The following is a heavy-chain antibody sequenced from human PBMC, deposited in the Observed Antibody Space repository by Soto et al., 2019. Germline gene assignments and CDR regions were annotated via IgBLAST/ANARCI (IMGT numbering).Heavy chain of an antibody. CDR3: AKWGCSSTTCYSYYYYYMDV. CDR1: GFTFDNFA. J-gene: IGHJ6*03. Sequence: GGSLRLSCAASGFTFDNFAMSWVRQAPGKGLEWVSGISASGATTYTADSMKGRFTISRDNSRNTLYLQMNSLRAEDTAVYYCAKWGCSSTTCYSYYYYYMDVWGKGTTVTVSS. V-gene: IGHV3-23*01. D-gene: IGHD2-2*01. CDR2: ISASGATT.